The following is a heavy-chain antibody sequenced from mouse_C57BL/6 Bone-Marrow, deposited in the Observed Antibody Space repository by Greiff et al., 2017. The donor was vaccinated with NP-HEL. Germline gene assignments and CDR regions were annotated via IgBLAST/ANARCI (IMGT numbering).Heavy chain of an antibody. CDR2: IDPSDSYT. CDR3: ARNWDYKGAWFAY. D-gene: IGHD4-1*01. Sequence: QVQLQQPGAELVRPGTSVKLSCKASGYTFTSYWMHWVKQRPGQGLEWIGVIDPSDSYTNYKQKFKGKATLTVDTSSSTAYMQLSSLTSEDSAVYYCARNWDYKGAWFAYWGQGTLVTVSA. CDR1: GYTFTSYW. J-gene: IGHJ3*01. V-gene: IGHV1-59*01.